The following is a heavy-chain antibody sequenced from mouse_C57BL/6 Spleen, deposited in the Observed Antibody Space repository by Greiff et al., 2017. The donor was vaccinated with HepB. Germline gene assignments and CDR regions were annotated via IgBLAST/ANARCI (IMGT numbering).Heavy chain of an antibody. V-gene: IGHV1-55*01. CDR3: ARRRLLRQSAMDY. J-gene: IGHJ4*01. D-gene: IGHD2-3*01. Sequence: VQLQESGAELVKPGASVKMSCKASGYTFTSYWITWVKQRPGQGLEWIGDIYPGSGSTNYNEKFKSKATLTVDTSSSTAYMQLSSLTSEDSAVYYCARRRLLRQSAMDYWGQGTSVTVSS. CDR2: IYPGSGST. CDR1: GYTFTSYW.